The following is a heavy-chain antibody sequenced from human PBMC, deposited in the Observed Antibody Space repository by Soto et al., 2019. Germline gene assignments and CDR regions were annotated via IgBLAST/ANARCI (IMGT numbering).Heavy chain of an antibody. J-gene: IGHJ4*02. CDR1: GGSVSSVGYY. CDR2: ITYSGNT. D-gene: IGHD2-8*01. V-gene: IGHV4-31*03. CDR3: VRGGSCTNGVCSVFDY. Sequence: SETLSLTCTVSGGSVSSVGYYWSWIRQHPGKGLEWIGYITYSGNTYYNPSLESRVTMSADTSKNQFSLKLSSVTAADTAVYFCVRGGSCTNGVCSVFDYWGQGTLVTVSS.